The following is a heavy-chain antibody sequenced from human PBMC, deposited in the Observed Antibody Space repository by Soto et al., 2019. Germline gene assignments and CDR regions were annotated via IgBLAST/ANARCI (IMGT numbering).Heavy chain of an antibody. Sequence: TLSLTCTVSGGSINSGGYYWSWIRQHPGKGLEWIGYIYYSGSTFYNPSLKSRITISSDTSKNQFSLKLNSVTAADTAVYYCARTAWHFFDSWGQGTLVTVS. J-gene: IGHJ4*02. CDR1: GGSINSGGYY. V-gene: IGHV4-31*03. CDR3: ARTAWHFFDS. D-gene: IGHD3-3*02. CDR2: IYYSGST.